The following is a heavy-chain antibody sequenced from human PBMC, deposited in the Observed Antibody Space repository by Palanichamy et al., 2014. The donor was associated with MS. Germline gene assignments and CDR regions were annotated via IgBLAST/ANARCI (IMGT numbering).Heavy chain of an antibody. CDR2: IYYNRST. CDR1: GGSISSYY. J-gene: IGHJ6*02. V-gene: IGHV4-59*01. CDR3: ARGNRYCNSISCQNMDV. D-gene: IGHD2/OR15-2a*01. Sequence: QVQLQESGPGLVKPSETLSLICTVSGGSISSYYWSWMRQPPGKGLEWIGHIYYNRSTNYNPSLKSRVTISVDTSKNQLFLKLSSVTAADTAVYYCARGNRYCNSISCQNMDVWGQGTTVTVSS.